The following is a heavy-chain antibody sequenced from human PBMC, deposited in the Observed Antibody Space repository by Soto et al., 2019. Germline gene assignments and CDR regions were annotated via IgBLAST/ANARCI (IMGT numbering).Heavy chain of an antibody. Sequence: AASVKVSCKASGYTFTTYGISWVRQAPGQGLEWMGWISAYNGNTNYAQKLRGRVTMTTVTSTSTAYMELRSLRTDDTAVYYCAREAVSGRTGFDYWGQGTLVTVSS. J-gene: IGHJ4*02. CDR2: ISAYNGNT. CDR3: AREAVSGRTGFDY. V-gene: IGHV1-18*01. CDR1: GYTFTTYG. D-gene: IGHD6-19*01.